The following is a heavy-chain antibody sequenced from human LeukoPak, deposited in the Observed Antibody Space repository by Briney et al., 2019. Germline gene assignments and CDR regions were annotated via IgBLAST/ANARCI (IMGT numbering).Heavy chain of an antibody. V-gene: IGHV4-39*07. J-gene: IGHJ6*02. CDR2: IYYSGST. CDR1: GGSISSSSYY. CDR3: ARDPEYSSSSGIRRYYGMDV. Sequence: PSETLSLSCTVSGGSISSSSYYWGWIRQPPGKGLEWIGSIYYSGSTYYNPSLKSRVTISVDQSKNQFSLKLNSVTAADTAMYYCARDPEYSSSSGIRRYYGMDVWGQGTTVTVSS. D-gene: IGHD6-6*01.